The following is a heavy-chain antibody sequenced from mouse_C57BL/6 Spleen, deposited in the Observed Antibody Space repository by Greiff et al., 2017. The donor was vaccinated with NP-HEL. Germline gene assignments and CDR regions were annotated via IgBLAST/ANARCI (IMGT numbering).Heavy chain of an antibody. V-gene: IGHV1-55*01. D-gene: IGHD1-1*01. CDR3: ARGGDYYGSSYVRAMDY. J-gene: IGHJ4*01. Sequence: QVQLQQPGAELVKPGASVKMSCKASGYTFTSYWITWVKQRPGQGLEWIGDIYPGSGSTSYNEKFKSKATLTVDTSSSTAYMQLSSLTSEDSAVYYCARGGDYYGSSYVRAMDYWGQGTSVTVSS. CDR1: GYTFTSYW. CDR2: IYPGSGST.